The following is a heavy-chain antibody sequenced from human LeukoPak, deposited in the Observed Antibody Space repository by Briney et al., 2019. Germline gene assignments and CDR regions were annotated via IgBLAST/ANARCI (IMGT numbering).Heavy chain of an antibody. V-gene: IGHV4-39*07. Sequence: SETLSLTCTVSGGSISSSSYYWGWIRQPPGKGLEWIGSIYYSGSTYYNPSLKSRVTISVDTSKNQFSLKLSSVTAADTAVYYCARARSQRWGSSSSNWFDPWGQGTLVTVSS. CDR3: ARARSQRWGSSSSNWFDP. J-gene: IGHJ5*02. CDR1: GGSISSSSYY. CDR2: IYYSGST. D-gene: IGHD6-6*01.